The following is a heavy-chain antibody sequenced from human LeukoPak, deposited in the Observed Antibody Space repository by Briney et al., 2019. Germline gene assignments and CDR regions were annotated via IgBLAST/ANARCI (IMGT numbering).Heavy chain of an antibody. CDR2: INPSGGST. CDR3: ARVPVAVAGTPSDAFDI. V-gene: IGHV1-46*01. J-gene: IGHJ3*02. D-gene: IGHD6-19*01. CDR1: GYTFTSYY. Sequence: ASVKVSCKASGYTFTSYYMHWVRQAPGQGLEWMGIINPSGGSTSYAQKFQGRVTMTRDTSTSTVYMELSSLRSEDTAVYYCARVPVAVAGTPSDAFDIWGQGTMVTVSS.